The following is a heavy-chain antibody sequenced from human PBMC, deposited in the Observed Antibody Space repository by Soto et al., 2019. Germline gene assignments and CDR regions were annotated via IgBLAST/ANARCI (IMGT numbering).Heavy chain of an antibody. CDR3: ARFGGVAAAGPVPLDY. CDR2: INPSGGST. V-gene: IGHV1-46*01. Sequence: ASVKVSCKASGYTFTSYYMHWVRQAPGQGLEWMGIINPSGGSTSYAQKLQGRVTMTTDTSTSTAYMELRSLRSDDTAVYYCARFGGVAAAGPVPLDYWGQGTLVTVSS. J-gene: IGHJ4*02. CDR1: GYTFTSYY. D-gene: IGHD6-13*01.